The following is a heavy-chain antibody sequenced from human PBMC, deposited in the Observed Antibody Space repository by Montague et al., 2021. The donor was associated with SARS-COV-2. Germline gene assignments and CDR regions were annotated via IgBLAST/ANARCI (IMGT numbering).Heavy chain of an antibody. J-gene: IGHJ4*02. CDR3: VRDQGGSNWNYLDY. V-gene: IGHV4-4*07. CDR2: INNSGST. Sequence: SETLSLTCTVSGGSISGYYWSWFRQSAGKGLEWIGRINNSGSTSYNTPLKSRVTMSVDTSKNQFSLKLTSVTAADTAVYYCVRDQGGSNWNYLDYWGQGTLVTVSS. CDR1: GGSISGYY. D-gene: IGHD1-20*01.